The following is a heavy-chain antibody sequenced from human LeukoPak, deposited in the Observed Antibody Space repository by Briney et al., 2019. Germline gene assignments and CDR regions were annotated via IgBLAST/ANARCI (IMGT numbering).Heavy chain of an antibody. J-gene: IGHJ3*02. V-gene: IGHV3-53*01. CDR1: GFSVRSNY. D-gene: IGHD1-1*01. Sequence: GGALRLSCAASGFSVRSNYISSVRQAPGKGLEWVSMIYSDGSIFHADSVKGRFTMSRDNSRNTLDLQMNSLRVEDTAVYFCARVRRRLRGMNGDGDAFDIWGQGTMVTVSS. CDR3: ARVRRRLRGMNGDGDAFDI. CDR2: IYSDGSI.